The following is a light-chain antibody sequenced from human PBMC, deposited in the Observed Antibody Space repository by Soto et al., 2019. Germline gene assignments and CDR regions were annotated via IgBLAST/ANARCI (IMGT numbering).Light chain of an antibody. CDR3: QQYGSSPIT. CDR2: GAS. CDR1: QSVSSY. Sequence: EIVLTQSPATLFSSPGERATLSCRASQSVSSYLAWYQQKPGQAPRLLIYGASSRATGIPDRFSGSGSGTDFTLTISRLEPEDFAVYYCQQYGSSPITFGQGTRLEIK. J-gene: IGKJ5*01. V-gene: IGKV3-20*01.